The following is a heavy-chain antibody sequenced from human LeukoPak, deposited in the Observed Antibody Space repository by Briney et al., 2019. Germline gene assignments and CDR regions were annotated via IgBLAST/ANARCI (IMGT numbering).Heavy chain of an antibody. D-gene: IGHD4-11*01. V-gene: IGHV3-33*01. J-gene: IGHJ4*02. Sequence: GGSLRLSCAASGFTFSSYGMHWVRQAPGKGLEWVAVIWYDGSNKYYADSVKGRFTISRDNAKNSLYLQMNSLRDEDTAVYYCARDYREDYKFDYWGQGTLVTVSS. CDR3: ARDYREDYKFDY. CDR1: GFTFSSYG. CDR2: IWYDGSNK.